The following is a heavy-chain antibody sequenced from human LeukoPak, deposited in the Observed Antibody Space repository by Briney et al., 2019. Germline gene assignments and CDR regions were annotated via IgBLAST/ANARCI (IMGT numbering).Heavy chain of an antibody. Sequence: ASVKVSCKASGYTFTGYYMHWVRQAPGQGLEWMGWINPNSGGTNYAQKFQGWVTMTRDTSISTAYMELSRLRSDDTAVYYCARGTGYSYGSVGYWGQGTQVTVSS. J-gene: IGHJ4*02. CDR1: GYTFTGYY. D-gene: IGHD5-18*01. CDR2: INPNSGGT. CDR3: ARGTGYSYGSVGY. V-gene: IGHV1-2*04.